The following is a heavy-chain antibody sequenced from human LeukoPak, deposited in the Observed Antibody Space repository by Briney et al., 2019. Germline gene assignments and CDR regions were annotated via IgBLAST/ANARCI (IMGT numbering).Heavy chain of an antibody. D-gene: IGHD3-22*01. J-gene: IGHJ4*02. Sequence: PSETLSLTCAVYGGSFSGYYWSWIRQPPGKGLEWIGEINHSGSTNYNPSLKSRVTISVDTSKNQFSLKLSSVTAADTAVYYCARGNKVVINYWGQGTLVTVSS. V-gene: IGHV4-34*01. CDR3: ARGNKVVINY. CDR1: GGSFSGYY. CDR2: INHSGST.